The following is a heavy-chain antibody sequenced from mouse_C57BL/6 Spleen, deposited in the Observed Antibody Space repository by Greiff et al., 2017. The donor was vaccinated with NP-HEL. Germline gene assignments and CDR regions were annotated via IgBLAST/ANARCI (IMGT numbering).Heavy chain of an antibody. CDR3: ARGLRRGYWYFGV. Sequence: QVQLQQPGAELVMPGASVKLSCKASGYTFTSYWMHWVKQRPGQGLEWIGEIDPSDSYTNYNQKFKGKSTLTVDKSSSTAYMQLSSLTSEDSAVYYCARGLRRGYWYFGVWGTGTTVTVAT. J-gene: IGHJ1*03. V-gene: IGHV1-69*01. D-gene: IGHD2-4*01. CDR2: IDPSDSYT. CDR1: GYTFTSYW.